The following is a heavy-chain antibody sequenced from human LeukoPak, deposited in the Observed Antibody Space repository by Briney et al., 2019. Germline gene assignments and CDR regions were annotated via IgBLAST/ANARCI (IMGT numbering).Heavy chain of an antibody. Sequence: GASLKISCKDSGFSFDDYGMCWVRQVPGKGLGWVCGINWDGDNTHCTDSAKGRFSFSRDNAKHSLFLQMSSLRVEDTALYYCARDVSSNWYSFNIWGQGTQVTVTS. J-gene: IGHJ4*02. D-gene: IGHD6-13*01. CDR2: INWDGDNT. CDR1: GFSFDDYG. CDR3: ARDVSSNWYSFNI. V-gene: IGHV3-20*04.